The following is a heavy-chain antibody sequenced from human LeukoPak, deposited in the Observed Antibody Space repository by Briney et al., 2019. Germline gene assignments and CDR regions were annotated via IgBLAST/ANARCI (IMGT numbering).Heavy chain of an antibody. CDR3: ARGKEGCCHP. V-gene: IGHV3-74*01. CDR1: GFTFSSYW. D-gene: IGHD2-8*01. Sequence: GGSLRLSCAASGFTFSSYWMHCVRQAPGKGLVWVSHINTDGGITYYADSVKGRFTISRDNAKNTLYLQMNSLRAEDTAVYYCARGKEGCCHPWGQGTLVTVSS. J-gene: IGHJ5*02. CDR2: INTDGGIT.